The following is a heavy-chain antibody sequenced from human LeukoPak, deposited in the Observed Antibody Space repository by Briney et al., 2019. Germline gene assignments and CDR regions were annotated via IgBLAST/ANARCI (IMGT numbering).Heavy chain of an antibody. D-gene: IGHD1-1*01. J-gene: IGHJ5*02. CDR3: ARQTGTTVKEVNWFDP. V-gene: IGHV1-2*02. CDR2: INPSSGDT. Sequence: GASVKVSCKASGYAFTGYYIHWVRQAPGQGLEWMGWINPSSGDTNYAQNFQGRVTMTRDTSITTAYMELSRLTCDDTAVYSCARQTGTTVKEVNWFDPWGQGTLVTVSS. CDR1: GYAFTGYY.